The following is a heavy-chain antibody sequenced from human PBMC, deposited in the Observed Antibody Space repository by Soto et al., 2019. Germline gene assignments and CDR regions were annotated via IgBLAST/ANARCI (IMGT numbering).Heavy chain of an antibody. CDR3: STNYYDSSGYDNWFDP. CDR2: ISSSGTTM. D-gene: IGHD3-22*01. J-gene: IGHJ5*02. V-gene: IGHV3-11*01. CDR1: GFTFSDYY. Sequence: PGGSLRLSCAASGFTFSDYYMSWIRQAPGKGLEWVSYISSSGTTMSYADSVKGRFTISRDNAKNSLYLQMNSLKTEDTAVYYCSTNYYDSSGYDNWFDPWGQGTLVTVSS.